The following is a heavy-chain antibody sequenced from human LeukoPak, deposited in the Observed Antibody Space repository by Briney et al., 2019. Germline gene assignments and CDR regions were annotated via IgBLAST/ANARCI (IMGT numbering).Heavy chain of an antibody. CDR3: ARDKRITIFGVVTGFDY. D-gene: IGHD3-3*01. CDR2: IIPIFGTA. V-gene: IGHV1-69*13. J-gene: IGHJ4*02. Sequence: SVKVSCKASGGTFSSYAISWVRQAPGQGLEWMGGIIPIFGTANYAQKFQGRVTITADESTSTAYMELSSLRSEDTAVYYCARDKRITIFGVVTGFDYWGQGTLVTVSS. CDR1: GGTFSSYA.